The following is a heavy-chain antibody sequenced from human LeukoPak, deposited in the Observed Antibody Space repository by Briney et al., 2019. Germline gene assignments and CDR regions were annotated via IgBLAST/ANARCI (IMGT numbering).Heavy chain of an antibody. Sequence: ASVKVSCKVSGYTLTELSVHWVRQAPGKGLEWMGGFDPEDGETIYAQKFQGRVTMTEDTSTDTAYMELSSLKSEDTAVYYCATPALAVAPFDYWGQGTLVTVSS. V-gene: IGHV1-24*01. J-gene: IGHJ4*02. CDR2: FDPEDGET. CDR3: ATPALAVAPFDY. D-gene: IGHD6-19*01. CDR1: GYTLTELS.